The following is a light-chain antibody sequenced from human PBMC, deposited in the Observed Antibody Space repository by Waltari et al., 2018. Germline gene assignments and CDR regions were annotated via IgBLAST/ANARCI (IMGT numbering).Light chain of an antibody. CDR3: QHYESLPVT. V-gene: IGKV3-20*01. CDR2: HAS. CDR1: QSISKY. Sequence: EIVLTQSPGTLSLSPGERATPSCRASQSISKYLAWYQQKPGQAPRLLIYHASSRAAGIPYRFSGSGYGTDFSLTISRLEPEDFAVYYCQHYESLPVTFGQGTKVEIK. J-gene: IGKJ1*01.